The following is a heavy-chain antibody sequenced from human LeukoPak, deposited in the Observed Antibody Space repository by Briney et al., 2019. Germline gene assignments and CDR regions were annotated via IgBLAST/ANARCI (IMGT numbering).Heavy chain of an antibody. CDR3: AELGITMIGGV. V-gene: IGHV3-48*04. CDR1: GFTFSSYS. J-gene: IGHJ6*04. D-gene: IGHD3-10*02. CDR2: ISSSGSTI. Sequence: GGSLRLSCAASGFTFSSYSMNWARQAPGKGLEWVSYISSSGSTIYYADSMEGRFTISRDNTKNSLYLQMNSLRAEDTAVYYCAELGITMIGGVWGKGTTVTISS.